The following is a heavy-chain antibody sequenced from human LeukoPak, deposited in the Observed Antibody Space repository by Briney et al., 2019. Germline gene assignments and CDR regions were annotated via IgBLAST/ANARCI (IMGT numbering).Heavy chain of an antibody. V-gene: IGHV4-39*01. J-gene: IGHJ1*01. D-gene: IGHD3-22*01. Sequence: PSHTPSLTRTLSGGSIISPTYYWDWIRQPPGKGLEWIGTIHYSGSTLYHPSPKSRVTISVDTSKNQFSLKLSSVTAADTAVYYCARLGGYYDPSEYWGQGTLVTVSS. CDR2: IHYSGST. CDR3: ARLGGYYDPSEY. CDR1: GGSIISPTYY.